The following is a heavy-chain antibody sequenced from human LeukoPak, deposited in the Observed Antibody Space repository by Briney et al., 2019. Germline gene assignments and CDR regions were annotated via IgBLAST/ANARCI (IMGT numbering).Heavy chain of an antibody. CDR3: ARAASRRVNSYYFDY. CDR2: ISYDGSNK. CDR1: GFTFSSSA. V-gene: IGHV3-30*04. J-gene: IGHJ4*02. D-gene: IGHD5-24*01. Sequence: PGRSLRLSCAASGFTFSSSAMHWVRQAPGKGLEWVAVISYDGSNKYYADSVKGRITISRDNSKNTVCLQMNSLRAEDTAVYYCARAASRRVNSYYFDYWGQGTLVTVSS.